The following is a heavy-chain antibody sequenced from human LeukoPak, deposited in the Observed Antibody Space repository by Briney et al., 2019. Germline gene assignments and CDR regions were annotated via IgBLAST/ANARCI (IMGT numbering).Heavy chain of an antibody. CDR1: GGTFSSYA. V-gene: IGHV1-69*05. D-gene: IGHD1-26*01. CDR3: AREQGIVGATRFGY. CDR2: IIPIFGTA. J-gene: IGHJ4*02. Sequence: SVNVSCKAFGGTFSSYAISWVRQAPGQGLEWMGRIIPIFGTANYAQKFQGRVTITTDESTSTAYMELSSLRSEDTAVYYCAREQGIVGATRFGYWGQGTLVTVSS.